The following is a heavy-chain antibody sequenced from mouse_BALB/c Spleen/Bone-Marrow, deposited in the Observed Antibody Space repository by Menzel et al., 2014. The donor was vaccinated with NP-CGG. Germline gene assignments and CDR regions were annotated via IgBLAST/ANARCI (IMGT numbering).Heavy chain of an antibody. CDR3: ARDYYGSASFAY. J-gene: IGHJ3*01. D-gene: IGHD1-1*01. CDR1: GYTFTTYV. CDR2: INPYNDDS. V-gene: IGHV1-14*01. Sequence: VQLKESGPELVKPGASAKVSCKASGYTFTTYVMHWVKQKPGQGLEWIGYINPYNDDSKYNEKFKGKATLTSDKSSSTAYMELSSLTSEDSAVYYCARDYYGSASFAYWGQGTLVTVSA.